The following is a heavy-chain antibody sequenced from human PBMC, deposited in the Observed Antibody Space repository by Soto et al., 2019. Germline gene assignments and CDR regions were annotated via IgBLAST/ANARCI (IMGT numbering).Heavy chain of an antibody. CDR1: GFTFTSYS. V-gene: IGHV3-21*01. Sequence: LRLSCAASGFTFTSYSMNWVRQAPGKGLEWVSSISSSSSYIYYADSVKGRLTISRDNAKNSLYLQMNSLRAEDTAVYYCARDSSSSSSDYWGQGTLVTVSS. J-gene: IGHJ4*02. CDR3: ARDSSSSSSDY. D-gene: IGHD6-6*01. CDR2: ISSSSSYI.